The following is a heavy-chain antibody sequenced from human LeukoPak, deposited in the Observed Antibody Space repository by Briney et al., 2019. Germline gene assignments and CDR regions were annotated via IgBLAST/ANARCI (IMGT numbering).Heavy chain of an antibody. D-gene: IGHD6-13*01. CDR1: GFTFSSNY. CDR3: AIYQQQPRLGSDY. J-gene: IGHJ4*02. CDR2: ISDTGDET. V-gene: IGHV3-23*01. Sequence: GGSLRLSCAASGFTFSSNYMSWVRQAPGKGLEWVSAISDTGDETHYADSVEGRFTISRDNSKNTLSLQLNSLRADDTAVYYCAIYQQQPRLGSDYWGQGTLVTVSS.